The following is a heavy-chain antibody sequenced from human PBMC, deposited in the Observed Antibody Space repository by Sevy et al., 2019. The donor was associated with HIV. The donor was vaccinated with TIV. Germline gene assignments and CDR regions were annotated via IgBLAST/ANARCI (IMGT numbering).Heavy chain of an antibody. J-gene: IGHJ4*02. CDR1: GGYLNIGGYS. CDR2: IYHGGDT. Sequence: SETLSLTCTVSGGYLNIGGYSWSWIRQPPGKGLEWIGSIYHGGDTDYNPSLKSRITVSLDRSKNQFSLRLDSVTAADTAMYFYARVGRRYSGRPYHFDSWGQGTLVTVSS. V-gene: IGHV4-30-2*01. D-gene: IGHD5-12*01. CDR3: ARVGRRYSGRPYHFDS.